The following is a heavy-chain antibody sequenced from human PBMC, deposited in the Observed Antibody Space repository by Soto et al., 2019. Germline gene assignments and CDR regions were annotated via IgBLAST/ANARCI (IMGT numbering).Heavy chain of an antibody. J-gene: IGHJ6*02. Sequence: PGGSLRLSCAASGFTFSSYAMHWVRQAPGKWLEWVAVISYDGSNKYYADSVKGRFTISRDNSKNTLYLQMNSLRAEDTAVYYCARDPRNSSSWYYYYYGMDVWGQGTTVTVSS. D-gene: IGHD6-13*01. V-gene: IGHV3-30-3*01. CDR3: ARDPRNSSSWYYYYYGMDV. CDR1: GFTFSSYA. CDR2: ISYDGSNK.